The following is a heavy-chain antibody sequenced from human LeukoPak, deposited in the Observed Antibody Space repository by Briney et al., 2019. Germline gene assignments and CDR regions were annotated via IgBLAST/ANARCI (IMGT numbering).Heavy chain of an antibody. J-gene: IGHJ4*02. CDR1: GFTFSSYA. V-gene: IGHV3-23*01. Sequence: GGSLRLSCAASGFTFSSYAMSWVRQAPGKGLEWVAAISGSGGSTYYADSVKGRFTISRDNSKNTLYLQMNSLRAEATAVYYCAKDLEEKWLVTSFDYWGQGTLVTVSS. D-gene: IGHD6-19*01. CDR3: AKDLEEKWLVTSFDY. CDR2: ISGSGGST.